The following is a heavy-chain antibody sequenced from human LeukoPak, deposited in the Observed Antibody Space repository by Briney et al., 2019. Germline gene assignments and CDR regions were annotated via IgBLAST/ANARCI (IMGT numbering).Heavy chain of an antibody. CDR3: ARYSMYSSSWYGEFDY. CDR2: ISYDGSNK. J-gene: IGHJ4*02. Sequence: PGRSLRLSCAASGFTFSSYAMHWVRQAPGKGLEWVAVISYDGSNKYYADSVKGRFTISRDNSKNTLYLQMNSLRAEDTAVYYCARYSMYSSSWYGEFDYWGQGTLVTVSS. D-gene: IGHD6-13*01. V-gene: IGHV3-30-3*01. CDR1: GFTFSSYA.